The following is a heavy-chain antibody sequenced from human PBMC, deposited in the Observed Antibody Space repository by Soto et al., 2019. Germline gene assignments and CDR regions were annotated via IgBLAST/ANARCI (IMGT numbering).Heavy chain of an antibody. CDR1: GGTFSSYT. CDR3: ARVGKDIVVVVADTSAWFDP. J-gene: IGHJ5*02. D-gene: IGHD2-15*01. Sequence: QVQLVQSGAEVKKPGSSVKVSCKASGGTFSSYTISWVRQAPGQGLEWMGRIIPILGIANYAQKFQGRVTITADKYTSKAYMGLSSLRSENTAVYYCARVGKDIVVVVADTSAWFDPWGQGTLVTVSS. V-gene: IGHV1-69*02. CDR2: IIPILGIA.